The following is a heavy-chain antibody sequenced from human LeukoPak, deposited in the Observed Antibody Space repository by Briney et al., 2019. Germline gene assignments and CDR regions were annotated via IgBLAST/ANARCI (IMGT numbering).Heavy chain of an antibody. Sequence: ASVKVSCKASEYTFTGYYMHWVRQAPGQGLEWMGWINPNSGGTNYAQKFQGRVTMTRDTSISTAYMGLSRLRSDDTAVYYCARDLNWSGYDFDYWGQGTLVTVSS. D-gene: IGHD3-3*01. V-gene: IGHV1-2*02. CDR2: INPNSGGT. J-gene: IGHJ4*02. CDR1: EYTFTGYY. CDR3: ARDLNWSGYDFDY.